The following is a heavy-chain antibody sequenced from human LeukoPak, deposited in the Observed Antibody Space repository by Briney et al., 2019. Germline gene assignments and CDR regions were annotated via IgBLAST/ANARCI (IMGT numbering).Heavy chain of an antibody. V-gene: IGHV4-30-4*01. J-gene: IGHJ4*02. CDR2: ICYSGST. Sequence: SQTLSLTCTVSGGSISSGDYYWSWIRQPPGKGLEWIGYICYSGSTYYNPSLKSRVTISVDTSKNQFSLKLSSVTAADTAVYYCARTVVVVAATDYWGQGTLVTVSS. D-gene: IGHD2-15*01. CDR3: ARTVVVVAATDY. CDR1: GGSISSGDYY.